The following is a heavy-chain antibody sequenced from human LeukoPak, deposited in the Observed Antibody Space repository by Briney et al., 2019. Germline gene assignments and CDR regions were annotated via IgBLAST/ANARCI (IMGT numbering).Heavy chain of an antibody. CDR2: IYPGDSDT. V-gene: IGHV5-51*01. Sequence: GESLKISCKGSGYSFTSYRIGWVRQMPGKGLEWMGIIYPGDSDTRYSPSFQGQVTISADKSISTAYLQWSSLKASDTATYYCARPGYSSSWFDAFDIWGQGTMVTVSS. D-gene: IGHD6-13*01. CDR3: ARPGYSSSWFDAFDI. CDR1: GYSFTSYR. J-gene: IGHJ3*02.